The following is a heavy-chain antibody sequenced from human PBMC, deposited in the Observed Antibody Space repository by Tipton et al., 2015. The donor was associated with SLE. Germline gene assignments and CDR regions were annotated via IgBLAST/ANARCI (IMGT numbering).Heavy chain of an antibody. Sequence: SLRLSCAASGFDFSGYGMHWVRQTPDKGLEWVAFIRYDGSKTFLADSVKGRFTISRDNSRNTLYLQMNSLRPEDTAVYYCAKGDGSSWWGTDSWGQGTLATVSS. V-gene: IGHV3-30*02. J-gene: IGHJ4*02. CDR1: GFDFSGYG. CDR3: AKGDGSSWWGTDS. CDR2: IRYDGSKT. D-gene: IGHD6-13*01.